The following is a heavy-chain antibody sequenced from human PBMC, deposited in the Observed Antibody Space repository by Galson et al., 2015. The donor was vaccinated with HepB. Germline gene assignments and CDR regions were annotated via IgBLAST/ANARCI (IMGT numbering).Heavy chain of an antibody. Sequence: PALVKPTQTLTLTCTFSGFSLSTSGVGVGWIRQPPGKALEWLALIYWDDDKRYSPSLKSRLTITKDTSKNQVVLTMTNMDPVDTATYYCAHITAQYYYDSSGYYYEAFDIWGQGTMVTVSS. CDR2: IYWDDDK. CDR3: AHITAQYYYDSSGYYYEAFDI. CDR1: GFSLSTSGVG. J-gene: IGHJ3*02. D-gene: IGHD3-22*01. V-gene: IGHV2-5*02.